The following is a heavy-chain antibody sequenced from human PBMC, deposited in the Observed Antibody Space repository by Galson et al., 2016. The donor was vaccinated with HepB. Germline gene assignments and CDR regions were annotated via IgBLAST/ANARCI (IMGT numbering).Heavy chain of an antibody. V-gene: IGHV3-30*18. CDR1: GFTFNFYA. CDR2: ISDGGSYK. J-gene: IGHJ4*02. CDR3: TKPTRGGGYSFLIES. D-gene: IGHD1-26*01. Sequence: SLRLSCAASGFTFNFYAMHWVRQAPGKGLEWVAIISDGGSYKDYADSVKGRFTISRDNSKNTLYLQMDSLRPDDTALYYCTKPTRGGGYSFLIESWGQGTLVTVSS.